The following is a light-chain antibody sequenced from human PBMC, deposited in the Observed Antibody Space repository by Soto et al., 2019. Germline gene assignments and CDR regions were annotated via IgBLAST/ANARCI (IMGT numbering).Light chain of an antibody. Sequence: EVVLTQSPDTLSLSPGERATLSCRASQSISSDYLVWYQQKPGQAPRLLIYGASSRATGIPDRFSGGGSGRDSTLTINRLEPEDFAVYYCQHYGNSPPSVTFGPGTKVDIK. CDR1: QSISSDY. V-gene: IGKV3-20*01. CDR3: QHYGNSPPSVT. J-gene: IGKJ3*01. CDR2: GAS.